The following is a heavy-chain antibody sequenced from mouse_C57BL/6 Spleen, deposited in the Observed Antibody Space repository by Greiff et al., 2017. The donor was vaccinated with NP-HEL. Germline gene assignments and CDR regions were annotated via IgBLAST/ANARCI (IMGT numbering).Heavy chain of an antibody. V-gene: IGHV5-4*03. Sequence: EVKLVESGGGLVKPGGSLKLSCAASGFTFSSYAMSWVRQTPEKRLEWVATISDGGSYTYYPDNVKGRFTISRDNAKNNLYLQMSHLKSEDTAMYYCARESRVAYWGQGTLVTVSA. CDR3: ARESRVAY. CDR2: ISDGGSYT. J-gene: IGHJ3*01. CDR1: GFTFSSYA.